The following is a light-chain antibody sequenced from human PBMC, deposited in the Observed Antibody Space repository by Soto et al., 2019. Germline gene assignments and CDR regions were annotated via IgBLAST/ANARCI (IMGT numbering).Light chain of an antibody. CDR1: SSNIGSNH. Sequence: QSVLTQPPSASGTPGQRVTISCSGSSSNIGSNHVYWYQQFPGTAPKLLMYRSDQRPSGVPDRFSGPKSGTSASLAISGLRSDDEADYYCSARDDSLSGVVFGGGTKLTVL. CDR2: RSD. V-gene: IGLV1-47*01. J-gene: IGLJ2*01. CDR3: SARDDSLSGVV.